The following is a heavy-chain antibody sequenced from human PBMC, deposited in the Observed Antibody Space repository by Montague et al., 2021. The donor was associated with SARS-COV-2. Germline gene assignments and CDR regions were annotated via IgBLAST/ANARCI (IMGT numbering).Heavy chain of an antibody. CDR2: IYYSGST. CDR1: GGSISSSSYY. V-gene: IGHV4-39*07. Sequence: SETLSLTCTVSGGSISSSSYYWGWIRQPPGKGLEWIGCIYYSGSTYYSPSLKSRVTISVDTSKNQLSLKLSSVTAADTAVYYCARVRRQQLVRLSGMEVWGQGTTVTVSS. CDR3: ARVRRQQLVRLSGMEV. J-gene: IGHJ6*02. D-gene: IGHD6-13*01.